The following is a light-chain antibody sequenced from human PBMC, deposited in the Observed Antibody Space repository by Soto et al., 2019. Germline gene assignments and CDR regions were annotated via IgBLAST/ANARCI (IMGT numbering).Light chain of an antibody. CDR1: KDIPRF. Sequence: DIQMTNSPSSLSASIGNRASFTCKPSKDIPRFLNWYQHKPVQAPSLLIYDASKSHFGVPSRFSGSGSGTDFTFTISSLQPEDNATYYCQQYENRPYTFGPGTKVDVK. J-gene: IGKJ3*01. CDR2: DAS. CDR3: QQYENRPYT. V-gene: IGKV1-33*01.